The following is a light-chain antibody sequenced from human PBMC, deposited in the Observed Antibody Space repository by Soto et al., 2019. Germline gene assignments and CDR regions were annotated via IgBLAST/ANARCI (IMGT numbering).Light chain of an antibody. V-gene: IGLV2-14*01. CDR1: SSDVGGYMY. J-gene: IGLJ2*01. Sequence: QSALTQPASVSGSPGQSITISCTGTSSDVGGYMYVSWYQQHPGKAPKLMIYDVSIRPSGVSYRFSGSKSGNTASLTISGLQAEDEADYYCSSYTSSSTPVFGGGTKLTVL. CDR3: SSYTSSSTPV. CDR2: DVS.